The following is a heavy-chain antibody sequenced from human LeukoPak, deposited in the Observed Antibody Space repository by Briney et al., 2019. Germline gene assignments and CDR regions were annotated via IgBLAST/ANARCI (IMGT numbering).Heavy chain of an antibody. CDR2: SGPYNGNT. V-gene: IGHV1-18*01. CDR3: ARDRGYGSGIDY. Sequence: ASVKVSCKASGYTFTNYGISWVRQAPGQGLEWMGWSGPYNGNTNYAQKFQDRITMTTDTSTSTAYMELRSLRSDDTAMYYCARDRGYGSGIDYWGQGTLVTVSS. D-gene: IGHD3-10*01. J-gene: IGHJ4*02. CDR1: GYTFTNYG.